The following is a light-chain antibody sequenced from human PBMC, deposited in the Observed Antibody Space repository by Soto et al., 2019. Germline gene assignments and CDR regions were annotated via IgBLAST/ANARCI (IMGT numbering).Light chain of an antibody. V-gene: IGKV3-20*01. Sequence: EIVLTQSPGTLSLSPGERATLSCRASQSVSSSYLAWYQQKPGQAPRLLIYGASSRATGIPDRFSGSGSGTEFTLTSSRLEPEDFAVYYCQQYSSSPPYTFGQGTQLEIK. CDR3: QQYSSSPPYT. J-gene: IGKJ2*01. CDR2: GAS. CDR1: QSVSSSY.